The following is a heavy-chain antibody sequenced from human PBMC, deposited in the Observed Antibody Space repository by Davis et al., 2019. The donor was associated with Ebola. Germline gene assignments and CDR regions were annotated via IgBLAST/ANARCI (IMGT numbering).Heavy chain of an antibody. CDR2: IWYDGSNK. J-gene: IGHJ3*02. CDR3: ARDGPDSSGYRLDAFDI. V-gene: IGHV3-33*01. D-gene: IGHD3-22*01. Sequence: PGGSLRLSCAASGFTFSSYGMHWVRQAPGKGLEWVAVIWYDGSNKYYADSVKGRFTISRDNSKNTLYLQMNSLRAEDTAVYYCARDGPDSSGYRLDAFDIWGQGTMVTVSS. CDR1: GFTFSSYG.